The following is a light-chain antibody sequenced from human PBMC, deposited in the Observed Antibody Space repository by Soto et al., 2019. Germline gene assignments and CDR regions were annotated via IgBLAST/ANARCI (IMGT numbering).Light chain of an antibody. CDR3: ASYTSSSTWV. V-gene: IGLV2-14*01. CDR1: SSDIGAYNY. CDR2: EVT. J-gene: IGLJ3*02. Sequence: QSALTQPASVSGSPGQSITISCTGTSSDIGAYNYVSWYQQHPGKAPKLMIYEVTNRPSGVSNRFSASKSANTASLTISGLQADDEADYYCASYTSSSTWVFGGGTKLTVL.